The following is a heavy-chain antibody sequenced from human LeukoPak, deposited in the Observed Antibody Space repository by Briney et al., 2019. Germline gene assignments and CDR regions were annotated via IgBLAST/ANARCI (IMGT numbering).Heavy chain of an antibody. D-gene: IGHD6-13*01. CDR1: GRSFSGYY. Sequence: SETLSLTCAVYGRSFSGYYWSWIHQPPGKGLEWIGGINHSGSTNYNPSLKSRVTISVDTSKNQFSLKLSSVTAADTAVYYCARVLTSSSIYYMDVWGKGTTVTVSS. V-gene: IGHV4-34*01. J-gene: IGHJ6*03. CDR2: INHSGST. CDR3: ARVLTSSSIYYMDV.